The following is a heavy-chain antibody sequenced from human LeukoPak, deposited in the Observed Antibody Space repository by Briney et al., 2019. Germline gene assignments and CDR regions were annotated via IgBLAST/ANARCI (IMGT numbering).Heavy chain of an antibody. CDR3: AKTVDQSFTYFTY. D-gene: IGHD5-12*01. CDR2: VSDTSAII. Sequence: GGSLRLSCAASGFTFSSYVMSWVRQAPGKGLEWVSLVSDTSAIIHLADSVRGRFTISRDNAKYTICLQMNSLRAEDTAVYYCAKTVDQSFTYFTYWGQGTLVTVSS. CDR1: GFTFSSYV. J-gene: IGHJ4*02. V-gene: IGHV3-23*01.